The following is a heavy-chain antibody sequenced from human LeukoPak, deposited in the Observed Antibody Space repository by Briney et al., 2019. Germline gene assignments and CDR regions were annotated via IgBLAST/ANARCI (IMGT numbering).Heavy chain of an antibody. CDR2: INPSGGST. CDR3: ARVLRDYYDSSGYLDY. CDR1: GYTFTSYY. Sequence: GASVKVSCKASGYTFTSYYMHWMRQAPGQGLEWMGIINPSGGSTSYAQKFQGRVTMTRDTSTSTVYMELSSLRSEDTAVYYCARVLRDYYDSSGYLDYWGQGTLVTVSS. V-gene: IGHV1-46*01. J-gene: IGHJ4*02. D-gene: IGHD3-22*01.